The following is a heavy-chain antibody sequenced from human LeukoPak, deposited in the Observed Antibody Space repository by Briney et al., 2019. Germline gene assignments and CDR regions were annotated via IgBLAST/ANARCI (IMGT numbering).Heavy chain of an antibody. CDR3: ARGREDQLFDY. Sequence: ASVKASCKASGGTFTSYYMHWVRQAPGQGLEWMGIINPSGGSTSYAQKFQGRVTMTRDTSTSTVYMELSSLRSEDTAVYYCARGREDQLFDYWGQGTLVTVSS. J-gene: IGHJ4*02. V-gene: IGHV1-46*01. CDR2: INPSGGST. CDR1: GGTFTSYY. D-gene: IGHD2-2*01.